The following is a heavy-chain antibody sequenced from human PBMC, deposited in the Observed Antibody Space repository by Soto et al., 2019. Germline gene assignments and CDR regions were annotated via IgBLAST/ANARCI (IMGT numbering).Heavy chain of an antibody. J-gene: IGHJ4*02. CDR1: GFTFSNAW. CDR3: TTTVSGDDYGVYSLVYFDY. D-gene: IGHD4-17*01. V-gene: IGHV3-15*01. Sequence: EVQLVESGGGLVKPGGSLRLSCAASGFTFSNAWMSWVRQAPGKGLEWVGRIKSKTDGGTTDYAAPVKGRFTISRDDSKNTLYLQMNSLKTEDTAVYYCTTTVSGDDYGVYSLVYFDYWGQETMVTVSS. CDR2: IKSKTDGGTT.